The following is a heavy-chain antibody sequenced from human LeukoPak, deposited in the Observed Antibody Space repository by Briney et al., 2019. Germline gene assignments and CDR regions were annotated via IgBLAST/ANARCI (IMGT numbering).Heavy chain of an antibody. CDR2: ICTSGST. V-gene: IGHV4-4*07. Sequence: PSETLSLTCTVVGGSITSDYWSWIRQPAGKGLEWIGRICTSGSTTYNPSLKSRVTMSLDTSKNQFFLKLSSVTAADTAAYFCSRGGANDLWGQGTLVTVSS. CDR1: GGSITSDY. D-gene: IGHD4/OR15-4a*01. J-gene: IGHJ5*02. CDR3: SRGGANDL.